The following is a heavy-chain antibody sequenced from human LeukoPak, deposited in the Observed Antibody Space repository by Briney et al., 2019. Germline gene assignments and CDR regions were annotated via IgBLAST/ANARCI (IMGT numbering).Heavy chain of an antibody. V-gene: IGHV1-46*01. CDR1: GYTFSNYN. J-gene: IGHJ4*02. CDR2: INPSGGST. CDR3: ARVRYTAMDIFDY. D-gene: IGHD5-18*01. Sequence: ASVKLSCKASGYTFSNYNIHWVRQAPGQGLEWMGIINPSGGSTSYAQKFQGRVTMTRDTSTSTVYMELSSLRSEDTAVYYCARVRYTAMDIFDYWGQGTLVTVSS.